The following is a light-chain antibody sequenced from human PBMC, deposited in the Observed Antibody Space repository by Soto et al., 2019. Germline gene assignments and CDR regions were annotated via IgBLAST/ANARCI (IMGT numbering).Light chain of an antibody. Sequence: EIVLTQSPATLSLSPGERATLSCRASQSVSSALAWYLQKPGQAPRLLIYDTSTRAAGIPVRFSGSGSGTDFTLTIISIEPEDFAVYYCQQRSNWPAMITFGQGTRLEIK. CDR3: QQRSNWPAMIT. J-gene: IGKJ5*01. CDR1: QSVSSA. CDR2: DTS. V-gene: IGKV3-11*01.